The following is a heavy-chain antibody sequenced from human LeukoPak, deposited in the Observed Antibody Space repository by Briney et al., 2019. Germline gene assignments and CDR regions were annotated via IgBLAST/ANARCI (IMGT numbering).Heavy chain of an antibody. CDR3: AKGKRELSLRVFDY. V-gene: IGHV3-33*06. Sequence: GRSLRLSCAASGFIFSSYGMHWVRQAPGKGLEWVALIWYDGSKSHHADSVKGRFTISRDNSKNTLYLQMNSLRAEDTAVYYCAKGKRELSLRVFDYWGQGTLVTVSS. D-gene: IGHD3-16*02. CDR2: IWYDGSKS. CDR1: GFIFSSYG. J-gene: IGHJ4*02.